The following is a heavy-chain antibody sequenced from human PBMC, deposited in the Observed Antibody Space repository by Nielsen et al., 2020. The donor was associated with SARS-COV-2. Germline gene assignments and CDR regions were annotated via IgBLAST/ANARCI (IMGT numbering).Heavy chain of an antibody. CDR2: ISSSGSTI. Sequence: GESLKISCAASGFTFSSYEMNWVRQAPGKGLEWVSYISSSGSTIYYADSVKGRFTISRDNAKNSLYLQMNSLRAEDTAVYYCARGREGKLLWFGELVAHYGMDVWGQGTTVTVSS. D-gene: IGHD3-10*01. CDR3: ARGREGKLLWFGELVAHYGMDV. V-gene: IGHV3-48*03. CDR1: GFTFSSYE. J-gene: IGHJ6*02.